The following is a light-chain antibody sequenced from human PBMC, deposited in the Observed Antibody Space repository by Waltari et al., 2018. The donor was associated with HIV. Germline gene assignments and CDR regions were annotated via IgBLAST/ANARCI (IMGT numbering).Light chain of an antibody. J-gene: IGLJ1*01. CDR1: RSHVGGYNS. CDR2: EVS. V-gene: IGLV2-11*01. CDR3: CSYGGTYNV. Sequence: QSALTQPRSVSGSPGQSVPISCTGTRSHVGGYNSVSWYQQHPGKAPKLLIYEVSKWPSGVPDRFSGSKSGNTASLTISGLRADDEADYYCCSYGGTYNVFGTGTKVTIL.